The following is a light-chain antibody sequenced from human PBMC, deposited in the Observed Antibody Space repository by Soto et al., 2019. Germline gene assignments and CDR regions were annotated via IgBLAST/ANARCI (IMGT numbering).Light chain of an antibody. CDR1: QGISSN. Sequence: QLTRSPSSLSASVGARVTITCRASQGISSNLAWYQQKPRRAPKLLIFGAATLQSGVPSRFSGSGSGTDFTLTISSLQPEDFATYYCQKLNAYPPWTFGQGTKVDIK. J-gene: IGKJ1*01. V-gene: IGKV1-9*01. CDR2: GAA. CDR3: QKLNAYPPWT.